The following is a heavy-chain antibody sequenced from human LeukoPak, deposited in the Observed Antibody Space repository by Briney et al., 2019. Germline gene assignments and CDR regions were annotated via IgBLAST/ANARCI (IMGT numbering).Heavy chain of an antibody. Sequence: GGSLRLSCAASGFTFSSYAMSWVRQAPGKGLESVSAISGSGGSTYYADSVKGRFTISRDNSKNTLYLQMNSLRAEDTAVYYCAKPLGGSSWYRGYFDYWGQGTLVTVSS. CDR2: ISGSGGST. V-gene: IGHV3-23*01. J-gene: IGHJ4*02. CDR3: AKPLGGSSWYRGYFDY. CDR1: GFTFSSYA. D-gene: IGHD6-13*01.